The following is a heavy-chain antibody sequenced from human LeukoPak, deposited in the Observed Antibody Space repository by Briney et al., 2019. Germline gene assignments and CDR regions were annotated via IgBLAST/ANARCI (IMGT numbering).Heavy chain of an antibody. J-gene: IGHJ4*02. CDR2: INPNSGGT. D-gene: IGHD5-24*01. CDR3: ARDQDGYNYDY. CDR1: AYTFTGDY. V-gene: IGHV1-2*02. Sequence: ASVKVSCKASAYTFTGDYVHWVRQAPGQGLEWMGWINPNSGGTNYAQKFQGRVTMTRDTSINTAYMELSRLTSDDTAVYYCARDQDGYNYDYWGQGTLVTVSS.